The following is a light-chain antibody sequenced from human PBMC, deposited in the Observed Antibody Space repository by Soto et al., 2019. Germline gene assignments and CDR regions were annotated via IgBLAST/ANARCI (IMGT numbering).Light chain of an antibody. CDR3: QQRSNWPVT. CDR1: QSVSSY. Sequence: IVLTQSPGTLSFSPGERATLSCRASQSVSSYLAWYQQKPGQAPRLLIYDASNRATGIPARFSGSGPGTDFTLTISSLEPEDFAVYYCQQRSNWPVTFGPGTKVDIK. J-gene: IGKJ3*01. V-gene: IGKV3-11*01. CDR2: DAS.